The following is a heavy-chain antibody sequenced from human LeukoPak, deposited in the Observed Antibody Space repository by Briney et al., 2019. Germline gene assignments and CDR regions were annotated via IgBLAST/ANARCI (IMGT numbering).Heavy chain of an antibody. Sequence: GASVKVSCKASGYTFTGYYMHWVRQAPGQGLEWMGGIIPIFGTANYAQKFQGRVTITADESTSTAYMELSSLRSEDTAVYYCARVPFSSSWHDYFDYWGQGTLVTVSS. J-gene: IGHJ4*02. CDR3: ARVPFSSSWHDYFDY. V-gene: IGHV1-69*13. CDR2: IIPIFGTA. D-gene: IGHD6-13*01. CDR1: GYTFTGYY.